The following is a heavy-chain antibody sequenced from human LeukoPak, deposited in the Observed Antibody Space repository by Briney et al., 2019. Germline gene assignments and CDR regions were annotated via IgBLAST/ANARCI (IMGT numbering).Heavy chain of an antibody. CDR1: GYTFTGYY. CDR3: ARGNSWDYYYGMDV. J-gene: IGHJ6*02. Sequence: ASVKVSCKASGYTFTGYYMHWVRQAPGQGLEWMGWINPNSGGTNYAQKFQGWVTMTRDTSISTAYMELSRLRSDDTAVYYCARGNSWDYYYGMDVWGQGTTVTVSS. V-gene: IGHV1-2*04. CDR2: INPNSGGT. D-gene: IGHD3-16*01.